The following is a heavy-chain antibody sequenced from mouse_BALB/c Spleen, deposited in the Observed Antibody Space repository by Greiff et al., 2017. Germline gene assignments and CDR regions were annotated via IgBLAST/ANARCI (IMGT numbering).Heavy chain of an antibody. D-gene: IGHD2-4*01. Sequence: QVQLQQSGAELAKPGASVKMSCKASGYTFTSYWMHWVKQRPGQGLEWIGYINPSTGYTEYNQKFKDKATLTADKSSSTAYMQLSSLTSEDSAVYYCARKSMITLDYWGQGTTLTVSS. CDR2: INPSTGYT. V-gene: IGHV1-7*01. CDR3: ARKSMITLDY. CDR1: GYTFTSYW. J-gene: IGHJ2*01.